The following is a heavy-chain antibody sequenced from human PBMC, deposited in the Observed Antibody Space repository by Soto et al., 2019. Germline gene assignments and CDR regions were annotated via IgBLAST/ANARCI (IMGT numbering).Heavy chain of an antibody. CDR2: ISFDGGKK. CDR3: ASLFCGGDCYSLRDGLAV. Sequence: QLQLVESGGGVVQPGRSLRLSCTASGFTFTSFALHWVRQAPGKGLEWVASISFDGGKKYYADSVKGRFTISRDNSKNTLYLQLNSLRSEDTAVYDCASLFCGGDCYSLRDGLAVWGQGTTVTVS. V-gene: IGHV3-30-3*01. CDR1: GFTFTSFA. D-gene: IGHD2-21*02. J-gene: IGHJ6*02.